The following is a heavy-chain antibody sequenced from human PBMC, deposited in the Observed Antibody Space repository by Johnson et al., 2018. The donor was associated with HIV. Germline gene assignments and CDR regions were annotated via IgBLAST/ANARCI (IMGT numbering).Heavy chain of an antibody. J-gene: IGHJ3*02. CDR2: ISYDGSIK. V-gene: IGHV3-30-3*01. D-gene: IGHD2/OR15-2a*01. CDR3: ARDPSNSRGWLIDAFDI. Sequence: QMLLVESGGGVVQPGKSLRLSCAASGFTFSSSAMHWVRQAPGQGLQWVALISYDGSIKYFADSVKGLFTISRDNSKNTLHLQMNSLRAEDTAVYYCARDPSNSRGWLIDAFDIWGQGTMVTVSS. CDR1: GFTFSSSA.